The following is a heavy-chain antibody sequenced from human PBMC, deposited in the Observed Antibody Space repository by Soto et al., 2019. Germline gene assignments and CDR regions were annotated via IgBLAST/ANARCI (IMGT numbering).Heavy chain of an antibody. Sequence: PGGSLRLSCAACGFTFSDSYMSWIRQAPGKGLEWISYITFSGNTVYYADSLKGRFTISRDNAKNSLYLQMNRLRAEDTAVYYCTSAESPGMSYFSDSWGQGVLVTVYS. V-gene: IGHV3-11*01. CDR2: ITFSGNTV. J-gene: IGHJ4*02. CDR3: TSAESPGMSYFSDS. CDR1: GFTFSDSY.